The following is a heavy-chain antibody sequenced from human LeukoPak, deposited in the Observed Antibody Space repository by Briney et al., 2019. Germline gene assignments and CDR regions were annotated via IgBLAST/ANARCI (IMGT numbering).Heavy chain of an antibody. V-gene: IGHV1-69*05. J-gene: IGHJ1*01. Sequence: SVKVSCKASGVTFSSYAISWVRQAPGQGLEWMGGIIPIFGTANYAQKFQGRVTITTDESTSTAYMELSSLRSEDTAVYYCARMGSYYDSSGYQGAEYFQHWGQGTLVTVSS. CDR1: GVTFSSYA. D-gene: IGHD3-22*01. CDR2: IIPIFGTA. CDR3: ARMGSYYDSSGYQGAEYFQH.